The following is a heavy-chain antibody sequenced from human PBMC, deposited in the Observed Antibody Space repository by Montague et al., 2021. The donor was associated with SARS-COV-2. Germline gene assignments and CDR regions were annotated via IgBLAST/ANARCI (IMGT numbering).Heavy chain of an antibody. CDR3: VGDAYDPLSGP. J-gene: IGHJ5*02. Sequence: TLSLTCTVSGGAISDGNYYWSWVRQPAGKGLEWIGRIYVTGNSKSNPSLKSRVTMSIETAKHQFYLNLNSVTAADTAVYYCVGDAYDPLSGPWGQGTLVTVSS. V-gene: IGHV4-61*02. D-gene: IGHD1-26*01. CDR2: IYVTGNS. CDR1: GGAISDGNYY.